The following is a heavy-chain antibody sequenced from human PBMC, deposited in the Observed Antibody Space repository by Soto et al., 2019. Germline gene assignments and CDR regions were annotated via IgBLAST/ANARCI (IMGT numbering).Heavy chain of an antibody. D-gene: IGHD3-3*01. V-gene: IGHV1-8*01. Sequence: ASVKVSCEASGYTFTSYDINWVRQATGQGLEWMGWMNPNSGNTGYAQKFQGRVTMTRNTSISTAYMELSSLRSEDTAVYYCARASYDFWSGSGGPPDYWGQGTLVTVSS. J-gene: IGHJ4*02. CDR1: GYTFTSYD. CDR2: MNPNSGNT. CDR3: ARASYDFWSGSGGPPDY.